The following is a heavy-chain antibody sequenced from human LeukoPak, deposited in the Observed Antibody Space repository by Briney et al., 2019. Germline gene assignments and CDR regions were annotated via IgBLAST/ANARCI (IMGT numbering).Heavy chain of an antibody. D-gene: IGHD6-13*01. V-gene: IGHV4-59*08. CDR2: IYYSGST. CDR3: ARLSVEAAAGHYYYGMDV. CDR1: GGSISSYY. Sequence: SETLSLTCTVSGGSISSYYWSWIRQPPGKGLEWIGYIYYSGSTNYNPSLKSRVTISVDTSKNQFSLKLSSVTAADTAVYYCARLSVEAAAGHYYYGMDVWGQGTTVTVS. J-gene: IGHJ6*02.